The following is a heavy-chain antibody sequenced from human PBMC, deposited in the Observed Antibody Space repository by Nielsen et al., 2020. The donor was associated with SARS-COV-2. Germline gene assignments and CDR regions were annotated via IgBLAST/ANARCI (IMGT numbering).Heavy chain of an antibody. Sequence: ASVKVSCKVSGYTLTELSMHWVRQAPGKGLEWMGGFDPEDGETIYAQKFQGRVTMTTDTSTTTANMELRGLRSDDTAVYYCARATYVGGPDACDIWGQGTKVTVSS. CDR3: ARATYVGGPDACDI. V-gene: IGHV1-24*01. D-gene: IGHD3-16*01. CDR2: FDPEDGET. CDR1: GYTLTELS. J-gene: IGHJ3*02.